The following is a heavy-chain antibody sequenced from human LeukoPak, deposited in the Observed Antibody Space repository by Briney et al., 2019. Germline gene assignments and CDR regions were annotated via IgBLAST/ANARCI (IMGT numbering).Heavy chain of an antibody. D-gene: IGHD3-3*01. V-gene: IGHV3-66*02. CDR3: ARAEVFYYDFWSGYFTQDAFDI. CDR2: IYSGGST. Sequence: GGSLRLSCAASGFTVSSNSMSWVRQAPGKGLEWVSVIYSGGSTYYADSVKGRFTISRDNSKNTLYLQMNSLRAEDTAVYYCARAEVFYYDFWSGYFTQDAFDIWGQGTMVTVSS. J-gene: IGHJ3*02. CDR1: GFTVSSNS.